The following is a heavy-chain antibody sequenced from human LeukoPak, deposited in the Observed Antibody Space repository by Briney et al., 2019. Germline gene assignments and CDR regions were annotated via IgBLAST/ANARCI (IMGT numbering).Heavy chain of an antibody. CDR1: GFTFDDYA. V-gene: IGHV3-9*01. CDR3: AKDIWGSSPGAYFDY. Sequence: HPGRSLRLSCAASGFTFDDYAMHWVRQAPGKGLEWVSGISWNSGSIGYADSVKGRFTISRDNAKNSLYLQMNSLRAEDTALYYCAKDIWGSSPGAYFDYWGQGTLVTVSS. J-gene: IGHJ4*02. CDR2: ISWNSGSI. D-gene: IGHD3-16*01.